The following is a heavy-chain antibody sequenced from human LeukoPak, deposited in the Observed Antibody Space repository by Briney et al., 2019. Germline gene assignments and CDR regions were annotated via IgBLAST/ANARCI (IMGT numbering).Heavy chain of an antibody. CDR3: ARVVRGYYYDSSGYYYYYYMDV. J-gene: IGHJ6*03. CDR2: ISPGDSDT. CDR1: GYSFTSYW. V-gene: IGHV5-51*01. Sequence: GESLKISCKGSGYSFTSYWIGWVRQMPGKGLEGMLIISPGDSDTRYSPSFQGQVTISADKSISTAYLQWSSLKASDTAMYYCARVVRGYYYDSSGYYYYYYMDVWGKGTTVTVSS. D-gene: IGHD3-22*01.